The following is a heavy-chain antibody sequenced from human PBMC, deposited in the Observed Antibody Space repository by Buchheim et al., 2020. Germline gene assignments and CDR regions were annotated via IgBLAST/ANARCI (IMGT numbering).Heavy chain of an antibody. CDR1: GFTFSYAW. D-gene: IGHD2-15*01. CDR3: TTRPRLFCSGGTCYPVNAHRRY. J-gene: IGHJ4*02. CDR2: IKSKTDGGTT. V-gene: IGHV3-15*01. Sequence: EVQLAESGGGLVKPEGSLRLSCAASGFTFSYAWLSWVRQAPGKGLEWVGRIKSKTDGGTTDYAAPVKGRFTISRDDSKNTLYLQMDSLKTEDTAVYYCTTRPRLFCSGGTCYPVNAHRRYWGQGTL.